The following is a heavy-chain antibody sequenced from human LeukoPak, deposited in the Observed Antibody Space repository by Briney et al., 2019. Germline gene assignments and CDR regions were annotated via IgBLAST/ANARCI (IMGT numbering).Heavy chain of an antibody. J-gene: IGHJ6*03. CDR1: GYTFTSYD. V-gene: IGHV1-8*03. Sequence: ASVKVSCKASGYTFTSYDINWVRQATGQGLEWMGWMNPNSGNTGYAQKFQGRVTITRNTSISTAYMELSSLRSEDTAVYYRARSRGSGSYYYYYYYMDVWGKGTTVTVSS. D-gene: IGHD3-10*01. CDR3: ARSRGSGSYYYYYYYMDV. CDR2: MNPNSGNT.